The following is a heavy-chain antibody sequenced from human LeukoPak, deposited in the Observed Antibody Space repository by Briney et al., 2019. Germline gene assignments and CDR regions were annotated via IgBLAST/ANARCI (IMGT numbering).Heavy chain of an antibody. CDR1: GFTFDDYG. D-gene: IGHD3-9*01. Sequence: PGGSLRLSCAASGFTFDDYGMSWVRQAPGKGLEWVSGINWNGGSTGYADSVKGRFTISRDNAKNSLYLQMNSLRAEDTALYYCARDVLRYFDSQGYYYMDVWGKGTTVTVSS. CDR2: INWNGGST. V-gene: IGHV3-20*04. J-gene: IGHJ6*03. CDR3: ARDVLRYFDSQGYYYMDV.